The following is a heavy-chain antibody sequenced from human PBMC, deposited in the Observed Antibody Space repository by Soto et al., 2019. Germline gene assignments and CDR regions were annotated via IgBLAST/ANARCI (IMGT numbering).Heavy chain of an antibody. J-gene: IGHJ5*02. D-gene: IGHD4-17*01. Sequence: VASVKVSCKASGYTFTSYAMHWVRQAPGQRLEWMGWINAGNGNTKYSQKFQGRVTITRDTSASTAYMELSSLRSEDTAVYYCARRARSTVTHNWFDPWGQGTLVTVSS. V-gene: IGHV1-3*01. CDR3: ARRARSTVTHNWFDP. CDR1: GYTFTSYA. CDR2: INAGNGNT.